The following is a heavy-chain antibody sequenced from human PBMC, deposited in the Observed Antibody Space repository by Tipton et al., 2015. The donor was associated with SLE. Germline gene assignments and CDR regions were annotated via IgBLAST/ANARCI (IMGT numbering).Heavy chain of an antibody. J-gene: IGHJ4*02. CDR2: ISNSETT. CDR3: ARDRAGVRSAFDY. Sequence: TLSLTCTVSGGSISSHYWSWIRQAPGKGLEWIGYISNSETTNYNPSLKSRVTISVDTSKNQFSLKLSSVTAADTAVYYCARDRAGVRSAFDYWGQGTLVTVSS. V-gene: IGHV4-59*11. CDR1: GGSISSHY. D-gene: IGHD3-10*01.